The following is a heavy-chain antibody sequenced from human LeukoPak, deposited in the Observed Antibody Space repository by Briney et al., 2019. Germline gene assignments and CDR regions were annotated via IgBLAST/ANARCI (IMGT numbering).Heavy chain of an antibody. D-gene: IGHD3-10*01. CDR1: GYTFTGYY. Sequence: EASVKVSCKASGYTFTGYYMHWVRQATGQGLEWMGWMNPNSGNTGYAQKFQGRVTMTRNTSISTAYMELSSLRSEDAAVYYCARAVQGVSYYFDYWGQGTLVTVSS. CDR3: ARAVQGVSYYFDY. J-gene: IGHJ4*02. V-gene: IGHV1-8*02. CDR2: MNPNSGNT.